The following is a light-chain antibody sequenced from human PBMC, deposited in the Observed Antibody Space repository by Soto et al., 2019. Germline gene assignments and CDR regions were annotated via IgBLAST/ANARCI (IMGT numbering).Light chain of an antibody. CDR1: PSVSNS. V-gene: IGKV3-11*01. Sequence: PGERATLSCRASPSVSNSLAWYQHKPGQAPRLLIYDASNRATGVPTRFSGSGSGTDFTLTISSLEPEDFAVYYCQQRNKWPPVTFGGGTKVDIK. J-gene: IGKJ4*01. CDR3: QQRNKWPPVT. CDR2: DAS.